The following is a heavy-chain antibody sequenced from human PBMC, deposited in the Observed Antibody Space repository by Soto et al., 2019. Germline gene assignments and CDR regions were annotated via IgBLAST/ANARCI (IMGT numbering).Heavy chain of an antibody. D-gene: IGHD1-1*01. J-gene: IGHJ6*02. CDR1: GFTFEGYA. V-gene: IGHV3-9*01. CDR3: TKDITERLNGMDV. Sequence: GGSLRLAWAASGFTFEGYAMHWVRQAPGKGLEWVSGISWNSGTIGYADSVKGRFTISRDNAKNSLSLQMNSLRAEDTALYYCTKDITERLNGMDVWGQGTTVNVSS. CDR2: ISWNSGTI.